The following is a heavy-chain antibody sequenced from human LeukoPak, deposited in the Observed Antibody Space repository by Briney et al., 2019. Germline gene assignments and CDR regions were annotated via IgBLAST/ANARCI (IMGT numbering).Heavy chain of an antibody. V-gene: IGHV4-34*01. CDR3: AREEGIAAAGNWFDP. CDR1: ARSFSGYY. J-gene: IGHJ5*02. D-gene: IGHD6-13*01. CDR2: INHSGST. Sequence: SETLSLTCAVYARSFSGYYGSWIRQPPGKGLEWIGEINHSGSTNYNPSLKSRVTISVDTSKNQFSLKLSSVTAADTAVYYCAREEGIAAAGNWFDPWGQGTLVTVSS.